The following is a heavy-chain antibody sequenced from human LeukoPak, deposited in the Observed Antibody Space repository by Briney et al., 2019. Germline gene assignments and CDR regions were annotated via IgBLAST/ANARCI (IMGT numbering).Heavy chain of an antibody. CDR2: INQGGSEK. V-gene: IGHV3-7*01. CDR1: GLTFRGYW. CDR3: ARERDGRFFDY. J-gene: IGHJ4*02. Sequence: GGSLRLSCAVTGLTFRGYWMSWVRQAPGKGLERGANINQGGSEKYFVDSVRGRFTVSRDNAKNLLHLQMDTLRADDTAVYYCARERDGRFFDYWGQGTLVTVSS. D-gene: IGHD5-24*01.